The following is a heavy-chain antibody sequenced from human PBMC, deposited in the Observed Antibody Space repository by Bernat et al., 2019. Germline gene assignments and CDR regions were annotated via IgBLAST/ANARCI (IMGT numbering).Heavy chain of an antibody. Sequence: QVQLVESGGGVVQPGRSLRLSCAASGFTFSSYGMHWVRQAPGKGLEWVAVIWYDGSNKYYADSVKGRFTISRDNSKNTLYLQMNSLRAEDTAVYYCARDQLYSSSWYVYGMDVWGQGTTVTVSS. CDR2: IWYDGSNK. CDR3: ARDQLYSSSWYVYGMDV. CDR1: GFTFSSYG. V-gene: IGHV3-33*01. J-gene: IGHJ6*02. D-gene: IGHD6-13*01.